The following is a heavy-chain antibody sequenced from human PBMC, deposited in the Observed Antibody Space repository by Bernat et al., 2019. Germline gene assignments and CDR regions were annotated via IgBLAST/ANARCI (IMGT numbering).Heavy chain of an antibody. CDR2: NNPNSGGT. V-gene: IGHV1-2*04. J-gene: IGHJ6*02. D-gene: IGHD4-17*01. CDR1: GYTFTGYY. CDR3: AILGTGTTMSGKGKYYYGMHA. Sequence: QVQLVQSGAEVKKPGASVKVSCKASGYTFTGYYMHWVRQAPGQGLEWMGWNNPNSGGTNYAQKFQGWVTMSRETSSTTAFMGLSRPGSDDTAVYYCAILGTGTTMSGKGKYYYGMHAWGQATTVTVSS.